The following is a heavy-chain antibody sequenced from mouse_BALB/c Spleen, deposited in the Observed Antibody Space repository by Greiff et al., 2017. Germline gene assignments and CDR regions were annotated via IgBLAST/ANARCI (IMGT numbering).Heavy chain of an antibody. D-gene: IGHD2-1*01. V-gene: IGHV1-55*01. Sequence: VKLQQPGAELVKPGTSVKLSCKASGYNFTSYWINWVKLRPGQGLEWIGDIYPGSGSTNYNEKFKSKATLTVDTSSSTAYMQLSSLASEDSALYYCARARGNGNYVPDYWGQGTTLTVSS. CDR3: ARARGNGNYVPDY. CDR2: IYPGSGST. J-gene: IGHJ2*01. CDR1: GYNFTSYW.